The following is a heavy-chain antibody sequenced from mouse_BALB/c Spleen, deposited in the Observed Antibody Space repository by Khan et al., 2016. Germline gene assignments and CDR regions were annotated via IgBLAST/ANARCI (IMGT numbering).Heavy chain of an antibody. CDR3: ARGYYGGGFAY. J-gene: IGHJ3*01. V-gene: IGHV1-9*01. CDR1: GYTFSNYW. D-gene: IGHD1-2*01. CDR2: ILPGSGST. Sequence: QVRLQQSGAELMKPGASVKISCKATGYTFSNYWIEWVKQRPGHGLEWIGEILPGSGSTNYNEKFKGKATFTADISSNTAYMQLSSLTSEDSAVYCCARGYYGGGFAYWGQGTLVTVSA.